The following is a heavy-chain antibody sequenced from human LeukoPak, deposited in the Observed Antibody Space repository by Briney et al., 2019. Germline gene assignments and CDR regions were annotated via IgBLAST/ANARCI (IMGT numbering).Heavy chain of an antibody. Sequence: GGSLRLSCAASGFTFSSYAMSWVRQAPGKGLEWVPAISGSGGSTYYAGSVKGRFTISRDNSKNTLYLQMNSLRAEDTAVYYCAKLTGYSSSWYFDYWGQGTLVTVSS. J-gene: IGHJ4*02. CDR2: ISGSGGST. CDR3: AKLTGYSSSWYFDY. V-gene: IGHV3-23*01. D-gene: IGHD6-13*01. CDR1: GFTFSSYA.